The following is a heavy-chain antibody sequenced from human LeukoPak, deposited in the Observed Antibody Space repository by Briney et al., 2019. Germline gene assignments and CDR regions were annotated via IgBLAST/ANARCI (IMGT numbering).Heavy chain of an antibody. CDR1: GFTFSSYG. CDR3: ARVMIVVVIISQGMDV. D-gene: IGHD3-22*01. V-gene: IGHV3-33*01. CDR2: IWYDGSNK. J-gene: IGHJ6*02. Sequence: PGRSLRLSCAASGFTFSSYGMHWVRQAPGKGLEWVAVIWYDGSNKYYADSVKGRFTISRDNSKNSLYLQMNSLRDEDTAVYYCARVMIVVVIISQGMDVWGQGTTVTVSS.